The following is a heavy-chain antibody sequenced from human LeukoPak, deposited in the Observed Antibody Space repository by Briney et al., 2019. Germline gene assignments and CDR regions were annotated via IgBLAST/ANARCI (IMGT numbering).Heavy chain of an antibody. D-gene: IGHD2-2*01. CDR3: ARDDCSTLTCYPYYYYGMDV. CDR1: GFTFSRHW. J-gene: IGHJ6*02. Sequence: GGSLRLSCAASGFTFSRHWMSWVRQAPGKGLEWVANIKQDGSEKYYVDSVKGRFTISRDNAKNSLYLQMNSLRAEDTAVYYCARDDCSTLTCYPYYYYGMDVWGQGTTVTVSS. CDR2: IKQDGSEK. V-gene: IGHV3-7*01.